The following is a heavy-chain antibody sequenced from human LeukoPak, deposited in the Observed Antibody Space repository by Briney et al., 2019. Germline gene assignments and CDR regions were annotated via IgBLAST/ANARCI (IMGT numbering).Heavy chain of an antibody. CDR1: GYNFISYG. J-gene: IGHJ6*03. Sequence: VKVSCKASGYNFISYGITWVRQAPGQGLEWMGWISPYTTKTNYAQSLQGRVTMTTDTSTSTAYMDLRSLRSDDTAVYYCAREGGVGPTAPPDFYSYQMDVSSKGTTVTVSS. V-gene: IGHV1-18*01. CDR2: ISPYTTKT. CDR3: AREGGVGPTAPPDFYSYQMDV. D-gene: IGHD1-26*01.